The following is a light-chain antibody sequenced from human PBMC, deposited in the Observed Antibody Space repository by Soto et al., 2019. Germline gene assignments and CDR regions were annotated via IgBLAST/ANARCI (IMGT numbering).Light chain of an antibody. CDR3: QQGGNWPLT. CDR1: QSVSSH. Sequence: EIVLTQSPATLSLSPVERDTVSCRASQSVSSHLAWYQQKRGQAPRLLIYDASSRASGIPARFSGSGSGTDFTLTISSLEPEDFAVYYCQQGGNWPLTFGQGKRLEIK. J-gene: IGKJ5*01. V-gene: IGKV3-11*01. CDR2: DAS.